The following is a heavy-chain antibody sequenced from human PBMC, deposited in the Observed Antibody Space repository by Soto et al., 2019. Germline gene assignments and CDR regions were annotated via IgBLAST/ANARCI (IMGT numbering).Heavy chain of an antibody. CDR3: ARWGSSGYCSGGSCYSIYYYCYMDV. V-gene: IGHV1-8*01. CDR1: GYTFTSYD. D-gene: IGHD2-15*01. CDR2: MNPNSGNT. J-gene: IGHJ6*03. Sequence: ASVKVSCKASGYTFTSYDINWVRQATGQGLEWMGWMNPNSGNTGYAQKFQGRVTMTRNTSISTAYMELSSLRSEDTAVYYCARWGSSGYCSGGSCYSIYYYCYMDVWGKGTTVTVSS.